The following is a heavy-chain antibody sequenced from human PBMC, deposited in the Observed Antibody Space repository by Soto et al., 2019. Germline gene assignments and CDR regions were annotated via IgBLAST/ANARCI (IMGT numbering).Heavy chain of an antibody. V-gene: IGHV5-10-1*01. Sequence: VSLKISFKGSGYSYPSYWISWVRQMPGKCLEWMGRIDPSDSYTNYSPSFQGHVTISADKSISTAYLQWSSLKASDTAMYYCATLTEYYYGSSGAQGRYYYYCMDVWGKRT. J-gene: IGHJ6*04. CDR1: GYSYPSYW. CDR2: IDPSDSYT. D-gene: IGHD3-22*01. CDR3: ATLTEYYYGSSGAQGRYYYYCMDV.